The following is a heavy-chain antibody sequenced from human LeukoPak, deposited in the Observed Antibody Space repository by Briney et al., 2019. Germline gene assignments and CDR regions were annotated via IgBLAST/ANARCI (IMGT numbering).Heavy chain of an antibody. V-gene: IGHV4-34*01. D-gene: IGHD3-3*02. Sequence: PSETLSLTCAVYGGSFSGYYWSWIRQPPGKGLEWIGEINHSGSTNYNPSLKSRVTISVDTSKNQFSLKLSSVTAADTAVYYCARNRIRSYYYYGMDVWGQGTTVTVSS. CDR1: GGSFSGYY. CDR2: INHSGST. CDR3: ARNRIRSYYYYGMDV. J-gene: IGHJ6*02.